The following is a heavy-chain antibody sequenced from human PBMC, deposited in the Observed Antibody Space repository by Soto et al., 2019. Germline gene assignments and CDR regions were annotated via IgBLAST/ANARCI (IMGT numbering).Heavy chain of an antibody. J-gene: IGHJ4*02. CDR3: ARQVATFGVNYFDY. D-gene: IGHD3-3*01. Sequence: QVQLQESGPGLVRPSETLSLTCTVSGGSVSSAGYYWSWIRQPPGKGLEWIGYIYHSGSTNYNPSHKSRVTISVDTSKNQFSLKLSSVTAADTAVYFCARQVATFGVNYFDYWGQGTLVTVSS. CDR1: GGSVSSAGYY. V-gene: IGHV4-61*08. CDR2: IYHSGST.